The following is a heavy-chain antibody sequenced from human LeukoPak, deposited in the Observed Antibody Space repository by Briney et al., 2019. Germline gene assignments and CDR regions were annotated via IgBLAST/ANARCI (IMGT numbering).Heavy chain of an antibody. Sequence: GGSLRLSCAASGFTFSSYGMHWVRQAPGKGLEWVAVISYDGSNKYYADSVKGRFTISRDNSKNTLYLQMNSLRAEDTAVYYCAKDNSRAFDYWGQGTLVTVSS. D-gene: IGHD4-23*01. CDR3: AKDNSRAFDY. CDR2: ISYDGSNK. V-gene: IGHV3-30*18. CDR1: GFTFSSYG. J-gene: IGHJ4*02.